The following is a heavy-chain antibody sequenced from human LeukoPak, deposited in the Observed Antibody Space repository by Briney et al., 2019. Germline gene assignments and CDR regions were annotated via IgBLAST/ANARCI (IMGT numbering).Heavy chain of an antibody. V-gene: IGHV1-2*02. CDR3: WLGYCSGGSCYGDRNWFDP. J-gene: IGHJ5*02. CDR1: GYTFTGYY. Sequence: ASVKVSCKASGYTFTGYYMHWVRQAPGQGLEWMGWINPNSGGTNYAQKFQGRVTMTRDTSISTAYMELSRLRSDDTAVYYCWLGYCSGGSCYGDRNWFDPWGQGTLVTVSS. CDR2: INPNSGGT. D-gene: IGHD2-15*01.